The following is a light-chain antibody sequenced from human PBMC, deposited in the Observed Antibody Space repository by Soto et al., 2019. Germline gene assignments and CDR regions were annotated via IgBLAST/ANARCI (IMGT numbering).Light chain of an antibody. CDR1: SSDVGAYIY. J-gene: IGLJ2*01. Sequence: QSVLTQPPSASGSPGQSVTISCTGTSSDVGAYIYVSWYQQHPGKAPKLMIYEVTKRPSGVPDRFSGSKSGNTASLTVSGLQVEDEADYYCSSYAGGNNLIFGGGTQLTVL. V-gene: IGLV2-8*01. CDR2: EVT. CDR3: SSYAGGNNLI.